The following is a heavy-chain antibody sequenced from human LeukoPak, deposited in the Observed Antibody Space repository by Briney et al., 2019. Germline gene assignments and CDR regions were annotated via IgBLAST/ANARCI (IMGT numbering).Heavy chain of an antibody. J-gene: IGHJ4*02. CDR1: GFTFSSYS. V-gene: IGHV3-48*01. CDR3: ARVTSSSWDFPYFDY. Sequence: PGGSLRLSCAASGFTFSSYSMNWVRQAPGKGLEWVSYISSSSSTIYYADSVKGRFTISRDNAKNSLYLQMNSLRAEDTAVYYCARVTSSSWDFPYFDYWGQGTLVTVSS. CDR2: ISSSSSTI. D-gene: IGHD6-13*01.